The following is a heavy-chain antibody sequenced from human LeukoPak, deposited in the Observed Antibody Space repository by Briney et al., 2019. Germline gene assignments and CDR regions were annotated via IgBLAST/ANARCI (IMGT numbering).Heavy chain of an antibody. CDR2: IIPIFGTA. V-gene: IGHV1-69*06. CDR3: ARVYTKNYYDSSGSPNIGNWYFDL. D-gene: IGHD3-22*01. J-gene: IGHJ2*01. CDR1: GYTFTGYY. Sequence: ASVKVSCKASGYTFTGYYMHWVRQAPGQGLEWMGGIIPIFGTANYAQKFQGRVTITADKSTSTAYMELSSLRSEDTAVYYCARVYTKNYYDSSGSPNIGNWYFDLWGRGTLVTVSS.